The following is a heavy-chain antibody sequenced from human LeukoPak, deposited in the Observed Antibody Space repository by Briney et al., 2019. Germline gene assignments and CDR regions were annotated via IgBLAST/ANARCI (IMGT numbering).Heavy chain of an antibody. CDR3: ARGVEPLAANTLAY. D-gene: IGHD1-14*01. CDR2: LYSDGNT. CDR1: GFTVITND. J-gene: IGHJ4*02. Sequence: PGGSLRLSCAASGFTVITNDMTWVRQAPGKGLEWVSVLYSDGNTKYADSVQGRFTISRDNSKNTLHPEMNSLSPDDTAVYYCARGVEPLAANTLAYWGQGTLVTVSS. V-gene: IGHV3-53*01.